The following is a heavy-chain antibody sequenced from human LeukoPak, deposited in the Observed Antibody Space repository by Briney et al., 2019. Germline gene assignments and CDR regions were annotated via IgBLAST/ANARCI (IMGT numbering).Heavy chain of an antibody. CDR2: ISSSSSTI. J-gene: IGHJ4*02. D-gene: IGHD3-16*02. CDR3: ARDLRYYDYVWGSYRLDY. CDR1: GFTFSSYS. V-gene: IGHV3-48*01. Sequence: PGGSLRLSCAASGFTFSSYSMNWVRRAPGKGLEWVSYISSSSSTIYYADSVKGRFTISRDNAKNSLYLQMNSLRAEDTAVYYCARDLRYYDYVWGSYRLDYWGQGTLVTVSS.